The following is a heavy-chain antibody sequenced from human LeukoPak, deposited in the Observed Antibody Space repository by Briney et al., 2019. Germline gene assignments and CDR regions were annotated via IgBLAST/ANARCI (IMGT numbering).Heavy chain of an antibody. Sequence: GASVKVSCEASGYTFSIYNMRWVRQAPGQGLEWMGIINPSGGSASDTQKFQGRVTMTRDTSTSTLYMELSSLRSEDTAVYYCAREGVAATGLDYWGQGTLVTVSS. V-gene: IGHV1-46*01. CDR3: AREGVAATGLDY. CDR2: INPSGGSA. CDR1: GYTFSIYN. J-gene: IGHJ4*02. D-gene: IGHD6-13*01.